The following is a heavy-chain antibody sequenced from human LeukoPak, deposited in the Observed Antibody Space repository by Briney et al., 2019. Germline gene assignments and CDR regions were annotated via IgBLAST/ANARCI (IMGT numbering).Heavy chain of an antibody. CDR3: ARVTRSTQAFGY. CDR2: ISGYNGNT. V-gene: IGHV1-18*01. D-gene: IGHD2-2*01. J-gene: IGHJ4*02. Sequence: ASVKVSCKASGYTFSEYGITWVRQAPGQGPEWMGWISGYNGNTNYAQKFQGRVTITADESTSTAYMELSSLRSEDTAAYYCARVTRSTQAFGYWGQGTLVTVSS. CDR1: GYTFSEYG.